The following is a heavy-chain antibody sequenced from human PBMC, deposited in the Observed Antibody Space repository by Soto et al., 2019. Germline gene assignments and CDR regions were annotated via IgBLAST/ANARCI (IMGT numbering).Heavy chain of an antibody. Sequence: QVQLVQSGAEVKKPGASVKVSCKASGYTFTSYGISWVRQAPGQGLEWMGWISTYNVTTKYAQKRKGRVTMTTDTSTSSAYMELRSLRSADTAVCYWAREMVRGVGSDYWGQGTLVTVSS. CDR1: GYTFTSYG. J-gene: IGHJ4*02. CDR3: AREMVRGVGSDY. CDR2: ISTYNVTT. V-gene: IGHV1-18*01. D-gene: IGHD3-10*01.